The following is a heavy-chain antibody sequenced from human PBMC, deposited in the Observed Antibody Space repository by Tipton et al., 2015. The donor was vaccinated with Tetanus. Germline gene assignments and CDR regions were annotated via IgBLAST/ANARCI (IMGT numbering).Heavy chain of an antibody. V-gene: IGHV4-4*07. D-gene: IGHD3-10*01. Sequence: LRLSCATSGFTFSDYYMSWIRQPAGKGLEWIGRIYSSGSTHYNPSLKSRVTMSLDTSKTQFSLRLSSVTAADTAVYFCARGGWFGPGPKYYFDYWGQGTLVTVSS. CDR3: ARGGWFGPGPKYYFDY. J-gene: IGHJ4*02. CDR1: GFTFSDYY. CDR2: IYSSGST.